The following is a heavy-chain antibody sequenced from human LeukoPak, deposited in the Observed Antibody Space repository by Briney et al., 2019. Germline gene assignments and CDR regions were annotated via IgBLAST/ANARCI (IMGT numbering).Heavy chain of an antibody. V-gene: IGHV3-30*03. D-gene: IGHD6-19*01. J-gene: IGHJ6*02. Sequence: GGSLRLSCAASGFTFNNYGMHWVRQAPGKGLEWVAVISYDGRNKHHPDSVKGRFTTSRDISTDTLWLQMDSLRTEDTAVYYCVRGGREDLYSSGWYPPLYGMDVWGQGTTVTVSS. CDR1: GFTFNNYG. CDR2: ISYDGRNK. CDR3: VRGGREDLYSSGWYPPLYGMDV.